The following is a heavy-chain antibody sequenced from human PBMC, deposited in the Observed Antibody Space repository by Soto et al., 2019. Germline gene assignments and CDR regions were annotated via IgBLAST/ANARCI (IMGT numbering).Heavy chain of an antibody. J-gene: IGHJ4*02. CDR3: ARGYCSSTSCYGLDY. Sequence: ASVKVSCKASGYTFTGYYMHWVRHAPGQGLEWMGWINPNSGGTNYAQKFQGWVTMTRDTSISTAYMELSRLRSDDTAVYYCARGYCSSTSCYGLDYWGQGTLVTVSS. V-gene: IGHV1-2*04. D-gene: IGHD2-2*01. CDR1: GYTFTGYY. CDR2: INPNSGGT.